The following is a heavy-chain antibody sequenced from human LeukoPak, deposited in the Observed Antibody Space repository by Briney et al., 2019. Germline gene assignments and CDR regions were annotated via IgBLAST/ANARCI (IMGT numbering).Heavy chain of an antibody. J-gene: IGHJ4*02. CDR2: ISGSAGST. D-gene: IGHD5-12*01. CDR3: AKGKSGYSGHTIFSY. V-gene: IGHV3-23*01. CDR1: GFTFSSYA. Sequence: GGSLRLSCAASGFTFSSYAMSWVRQAPGKGLEWVSAISGSAGSTYYADSVKGRFTISRDNSKNTLSLQMNSLRAEDTAVYYCAKGKSGYSGHTIFSYWGQGTLVTVSS.